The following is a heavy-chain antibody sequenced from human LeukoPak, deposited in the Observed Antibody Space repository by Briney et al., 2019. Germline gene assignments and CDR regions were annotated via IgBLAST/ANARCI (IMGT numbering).Heavy chain of an antibody. CDR2: IYYSGDT. D-gene: IGHD2-21*02. V-gene: IGHV4-59*01. Sequence: SETLSLTCSVSGGSLSRYYWNWIRQPPGKGLELIGYIYYSGDTKYNPSLKSRVSFSIDTSKNQLSLKLTSVTAADTAVYYCARGAVTAFEGFHIWGQGTMVTVS. CDR1: GGSLSRYY. CDR3: ARGAVTAFEGFHI. J-gene: IGHJ3*02.